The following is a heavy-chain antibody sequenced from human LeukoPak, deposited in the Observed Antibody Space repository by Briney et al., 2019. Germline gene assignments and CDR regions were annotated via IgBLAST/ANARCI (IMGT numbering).Heavy chain of an antibody. J-gene: IGHJ4*02. D-gene: IGHD6-13*01. CDR3: ARQSSSDWYLDF. CDR2: IYYSGST. Sequence: PSETLSLTCTVSGGSISSYYWSWIRQPPGKGLEWIGYIYYSGSTNYNPSLKSRVTMSVDTSKNQFSLKLSSVTAADTAVYYCARQSSSDWYLDFWGQGTLVTVSS. CDR1: GGSISSYY. V-gene: IGHV4-59*08.